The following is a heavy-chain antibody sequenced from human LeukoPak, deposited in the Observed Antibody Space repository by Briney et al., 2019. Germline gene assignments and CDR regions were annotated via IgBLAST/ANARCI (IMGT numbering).Heavy chain of an antibody. CDR1: GFTFSSYSMN. CDR2: IYYSGST. J-gene: IGHJ4*02. D-gene: IGHD4-17*01. CDR3: ARLEADDYGDRGSPGTPNAQSN. V-gene: IGHV4-39*01. Sequence: PGGSLRLSCAASGFTFSSYSMNWVRQPPGKGLEWIGSIYYSGSTYYNPSLKSRVTISVDTSKNQFSLRLSSVTAADTAVFYCARLEADDYGDRGSPGTPNAQSNWGQGTLVTVSS.